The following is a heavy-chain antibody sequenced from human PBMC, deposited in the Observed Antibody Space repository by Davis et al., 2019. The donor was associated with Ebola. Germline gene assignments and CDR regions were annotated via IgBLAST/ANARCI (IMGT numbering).Heavy chain of an antibody. J-gene: IGHJ6*03. D-gene: IGHD2-2*01. V-gene: IGHV4-59*08. Sequence: PSETLSLTCTVSGGSISSYYWSWIRQPPGKGLEWIGYIYYSGSTNYNPSLKSRVTMSVDTSKNQFSLKLSSVTAADTAVYYCASIVVVPELVYYYYMDVWGKGTTVTVSS. CDR3: ASIVVVPELVYYYYMDV. CDR2: IYYSGST. CDR1: GGSISSYY.